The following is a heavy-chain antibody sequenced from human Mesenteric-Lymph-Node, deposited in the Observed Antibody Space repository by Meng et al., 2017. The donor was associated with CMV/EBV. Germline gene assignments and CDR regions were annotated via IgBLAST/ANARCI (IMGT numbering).Heavy chain of an antibody. V-gene: IGHV3-30*04. CDR1: GFTFSLYP. D-gene: IGHD3-3*01. Sequence: GGSLRLSCAASGFTFSLYPMHWVRQAPGKGLDWVAVISYDVNRKHYLDSVKGRFTISRDNSRNTLYLQMNSLRAEDTAVYYCATHINYDFWSGHYYYYGMDVWGQGTTVTVSS. J-gene: IGHJ6*02. CDR2: ISYDVNRK. CDR3: ATHINYDFWSGHYYYYGMDV.